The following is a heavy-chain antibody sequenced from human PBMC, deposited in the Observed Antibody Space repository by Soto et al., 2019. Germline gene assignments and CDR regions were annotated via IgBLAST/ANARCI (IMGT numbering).Heavy chain of an antibody. CDR2: IYWDDDK. D-gene: IGHD2-21*02. CDR3: IQSRCGGDCLQSYASYYYYGMDV. CDR1: AFSLSTGGVG. Sequence: QITLKESGPTLVKPTQTLTLTCTFSAFSLSTGGVGVGWIRQPPGKALEWLALIYWDDDKRCSPSLRSRLTITKDTPKNQVVLTMTNMDPVDTATYYCIQSRCGGDCLQSYASYYYYGMDVWGQGTTVTVSS. V-gene: IGHV2-5*02. J-gene: IGHJ6*02.